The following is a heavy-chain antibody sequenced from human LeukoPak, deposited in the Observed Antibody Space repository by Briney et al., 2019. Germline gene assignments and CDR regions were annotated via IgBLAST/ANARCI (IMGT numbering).Heavy chain of an antibody. V-gene: IGHV3-7*03. CDR3: AKVPYYGSYGTDGMDV. J-gene: IGHJ6*02. CDR1: GFTFSSYA. Sequence: GGSLRLSCAASGFTFSSYAMSWVRQAPGKGLEWVANIKQDGSEKYYVDSVKGRFTISRDNSKNTLYLQMNSLRAEDTAVYYCAKVPYYGSYGTDGMDVWGQGTTVTVSS. CDR2: IKQDGSEK. D-gene: IGHD3-10*01.